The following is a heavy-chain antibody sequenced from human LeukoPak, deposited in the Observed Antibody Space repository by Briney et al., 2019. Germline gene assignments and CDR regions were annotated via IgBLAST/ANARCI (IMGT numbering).Heavy chain of an antibody. J-gene: IGHJ4*02. V-gene: IGHV4-4*02. CDR2: IYHSGST. Sequence: SETLSLTCAVSGGSISSSNWWSWVRQPPGKGLEWIGEIYHSGSTYYNPSLKSRVTISVDTSKNQFSLKLSSVTAADTAVYYCASNPYYYDSSGYPVLYWGQGTLVTVSS. D-gene: IGHD3-22*01. CDR3: ASNPYYYDSSGYPVLY. CDR1: GGSISSSNW.